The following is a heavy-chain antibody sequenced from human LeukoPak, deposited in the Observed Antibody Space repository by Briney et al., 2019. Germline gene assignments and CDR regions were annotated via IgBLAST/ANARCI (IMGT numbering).Heavy chain of an antibody. Sequence: GGSLRLSCAASGFTFSSYAMSWVRQAPGKGLEWFSAISGSGGSTYYADSVKGRFTMSRESAKNSLYLQMNSLRAGDTAVYYCARAVAGTHWFDPWGQGTLVTVSS. V-gene: IGHV3-23*01. D-gene: IGHD6-19*01. CDR2: ISGSGGST. CDR3: ARAVAGTHWFDP. J-gene: IGHJ5*02. CDR1: GFTFSSYA.